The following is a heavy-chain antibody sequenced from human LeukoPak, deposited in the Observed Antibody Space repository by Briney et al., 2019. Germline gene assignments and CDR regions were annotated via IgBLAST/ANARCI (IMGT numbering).Heavy chain of an antibody. V-gene: IGHV3-48*03. Sequence: GGSLRLSCAASGFTFSSYEMNWVRQAPGKGLEWVSYISSSGSTIYYADSVKGRFTISRGNAKNSLYLQMNSLRAEDTAVYYCARDWDTMVRGVSYFDYWGQGTLVTVSS. CDR2: ISSSGSTI. J-gene: IGHJ4*02. D-gene: IGHD3-10*01. CDR3: ARDWDTMVRGVSYFDY. CDR1: GFTFSSYE.